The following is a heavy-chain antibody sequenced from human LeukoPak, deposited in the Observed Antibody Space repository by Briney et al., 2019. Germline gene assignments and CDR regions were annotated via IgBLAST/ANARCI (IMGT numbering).Heavy chain of an antibody. CDR1: GGYISSYY. CDR3: ARAVAPSRGFDY. CDR2: IYYSGST. Sequence: ASETLSLTCTVSGGYISSYYWTWIRQFPGKGLEWIGYIYYSGSTDYNPSLRSRVTISVDTSKKQFSLNLSSVTAADTAVYFCARAVAPSRGFDYWGQGTLVIVSS. D-gene: IGHD3-10*01. J-gene: IGHJ4*02. V-gene: IGHV4-59*01.